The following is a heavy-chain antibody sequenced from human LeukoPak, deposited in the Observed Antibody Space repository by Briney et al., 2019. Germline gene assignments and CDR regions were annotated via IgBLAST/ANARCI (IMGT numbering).Heavy chain of an antibody. V-gene: IGHV3-48*03. CDR2: KPRIGDTK. CDR1: EFLLSNYE. Sequence: PGGSLRISRAAFEFLLSNYEVNWVRQAPGKGLEWISHKPRIGDTKYYSDAVTGRFAVPRDPAKHSVHLRMNSLRDEDTAILYCSSWLGGLVLSLWGQGTRVTVSS. CDR3: SSWLGGLVLSL. J-gene: IGHJ3*01. D-gene: IGHD6-19*01.